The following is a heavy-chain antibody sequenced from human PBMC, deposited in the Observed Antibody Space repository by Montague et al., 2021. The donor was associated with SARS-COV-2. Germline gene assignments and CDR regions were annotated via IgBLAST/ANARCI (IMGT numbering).Heavy chain of an antibody. J-gene: IGHJ3*02. D-gene: IGHD6-13*01. CDR2: ISSSSSYI. CDR3: ARPRWDAFDI. V-gene: IGHV3-21*01. Sequence: SLRLSCAASGFTFSSYSMNWVRQAPGKGLEWASSISSSSSYIYYADSVKGRFTISRDNVKNSLYLQMNSLRAEDTAVYYCARPRWDAFDIWGQGTMVTVSS. CDR1: GFTFSSYS.